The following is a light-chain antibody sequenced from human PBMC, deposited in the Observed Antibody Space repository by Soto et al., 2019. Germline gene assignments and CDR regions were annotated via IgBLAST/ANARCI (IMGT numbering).Light chain of an antibody. CDR3: QQRSNWPSFT. V-gene: IGKV3-11*01. CDR1: QSVSSY. J-gene: IGKJ3*01. CDR2: DAS. Sequence: EIVLTQSPATLSLSPGERATLSCRASQSVSSYLAWYQQKPGQAPRLLIYDASNRATGIPARFSGSGSGTDFTLTISILEPEDFAVYYCQQRSNWPSFTFGPGTKFYIK.